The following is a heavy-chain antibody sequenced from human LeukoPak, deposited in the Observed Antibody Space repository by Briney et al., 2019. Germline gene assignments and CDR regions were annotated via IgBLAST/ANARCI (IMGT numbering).Heavy chain of an antibody. CDR1: GGSISSYY. D-gene: IGHD7-27*01. J-gene: IGHJ4*02. V-gene: IGHV4-59*01. CDR3: ARGFRGDNFDY. CDR2: IYYSGST. Sequence: SETLSLTCTVSGGSISSYYWSWIRQPPGKGLEWIGYIYYSGSTNYNPSLKSRVTISVDTSKNQFSLKLSSVTAADTAVYYCARGFRGDNFDYWGQGTLVTVSS.